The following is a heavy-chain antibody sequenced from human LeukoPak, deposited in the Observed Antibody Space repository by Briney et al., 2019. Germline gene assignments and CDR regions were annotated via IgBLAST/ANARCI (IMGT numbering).Heavy chain of an antibody. V-gene: IGHV1-2*04. CDR1: GYTFTGYY. CDR2: INPNSGGT. Sequence: ASVKVSCKASGYTFTGYYMHWMRQAPGQGLEWMGWINPNSGGTNYAQKFQGWVTMTRDTSISTAYMELSRLRSDDTAVYYCAREGSWFGGGYFDYWGQGTLVTVSS. D-gene: IGHD3-10*01. J-gene: IGHJ4*02. CDR3: AREGSWFGGGYFDY.